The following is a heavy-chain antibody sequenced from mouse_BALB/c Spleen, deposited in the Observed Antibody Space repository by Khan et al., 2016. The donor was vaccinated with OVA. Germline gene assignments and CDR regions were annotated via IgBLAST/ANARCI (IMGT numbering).Heavy chain of an antibody. J-gene: IGHJ3*01. Sequence: QVQLQQPGAELVKPVASVKLSCKASGYTFSSYWMHWVKQRPGQGLEWIGEIDPSDSHTNYNQKFKGKATLNVDKSSSTAYMHLSSLTSEDSAVYYCARSYYYGSSTWFAYWGQGTLVTVSA. CDR1: GYTFSSYW. CDR3: ARSYYYGSSTWFAY. CDR2: IDPSDSHT. V-gene: IGHV1-69*02. D-gene: IGHD1-1*01.